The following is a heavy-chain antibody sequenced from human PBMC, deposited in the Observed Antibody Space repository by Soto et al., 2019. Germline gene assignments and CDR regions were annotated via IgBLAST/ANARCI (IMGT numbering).Heavy chain of an antibody. CDR2: ISYDGSNK. Sequence: QVQLVESGGGVVQPGRSLRLSCAASGFAFNSYGMHWVRQAPGKGLEWVAVISYDGSNKYYGDSVKGRFTISRDNSKNAVDLQMHSLRAEDAAVYYCARVSPFGSGSYRRPPDYWGQGTLVTVSS. D-gene: IGHD3-10*01. CDR1: GFAFNSYG. J-gene: IGHJ4*02. CDR3: ARVSPFGSGSYRRPPDY. V-gene: IGHV3-30*03.